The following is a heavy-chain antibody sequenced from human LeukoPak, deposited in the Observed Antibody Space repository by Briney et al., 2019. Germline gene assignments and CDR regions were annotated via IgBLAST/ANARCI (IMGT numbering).Heavy chain of an antibody. V-gene: IGHV3-48*01. CDR2: ISSSSSTI. J-gene: IGHJ4*02. D-gene: IGHD2-15*01. CDR3: AREASGHFDY. Sequence: PGGSLRLSCAASGFTFSSYSMNWVRQAPGKGLEWVSYISSSSSTIYYADSVKGRFTISRDNAKNSLYLQMNSLRAEDTAVYYCAREASGHFDYWGQGTLVAVSS. CDR1: GFTFSSYS.